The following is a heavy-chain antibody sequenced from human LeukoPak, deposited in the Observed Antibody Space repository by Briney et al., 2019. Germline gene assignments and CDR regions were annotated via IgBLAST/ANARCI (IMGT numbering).Heavy chain of an antibody. CDR3: ARSRIGFGEPLYYFDY. CDR2: IYYSGST. Sequence: SETLSLTCTVSGGSISSYYWSWIRQPPGKGLEWIGYIYYSGSTNYNPSLKSRVTISVDTSKNQFSLKLSSVTAADTAVYYCARSRIGFGEPLYYFDYWGQGTLVTVSS. D-gene: IGHD3-10*01. V-gene: IGHV4-59*01. CDR1: GGSISSYY. J-gene: IGHJ4*02.